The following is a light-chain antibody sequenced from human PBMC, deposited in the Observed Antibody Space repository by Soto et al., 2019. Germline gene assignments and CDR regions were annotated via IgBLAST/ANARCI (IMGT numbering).Light chain of an antibody. CDR1: RTLGFY. CDR2: TAS. Sequence: IQMAQSPSSLSASLGDRVTITCRASRTLGFYLNWYQQKPGRAPQLLIYTASNLQTGVPSRFIGSGSGTEFTLTISSLQPEDFATYYCQQSLSSSLTFGGGTKV. J-gene: IGKJ4*01. CDR3: QQSLSSSLT. V-gene: IGKV1-39*01.